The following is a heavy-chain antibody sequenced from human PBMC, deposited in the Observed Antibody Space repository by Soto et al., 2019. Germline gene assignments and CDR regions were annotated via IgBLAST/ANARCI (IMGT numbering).Heavy chain of an antibody. CDR3: ARQIYDSDTGPNFQYYFDS. V-gene: IGHV5-10-1*01. CDR1: GYSSAGHW. J-gene: IGHJ4*02. D-gene: IGHD3-22*01. CDR2: IDPSDSQT. Sequence: SLKLSCKGSGYSSAGHWITWVRQKPGKVLEWMGRIDPSDSQTYYSPSFRGHVTISVTKSITTVFLQWSSLRASDTAMYYCARQIYDSDTGPNFQYYFDSWGQGTPVTVSS.